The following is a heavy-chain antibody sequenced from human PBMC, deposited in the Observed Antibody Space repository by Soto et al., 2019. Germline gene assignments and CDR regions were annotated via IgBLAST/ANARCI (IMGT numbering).Heavy chain of an antibody. CDR2: IWYDGSNK. V-gene: IGHV3-33*01. CDR1: GFTFSSYG. J-gene: IGHJ4*02. CDR3: ARDLTTLPGVFGY. Sequence: QVQLVESGGGVVQPGRSLRLSCAASGFTFSSYGMHWVRQAPGKGLEWVAVIWYDGSNKYYADSVKGRFTISRDNSKNTLYLQMNSLRAEDTAVYYCARDLTTLPGVFGYWGQGTLVTVSS. D-gene: IGHD1-1*01.